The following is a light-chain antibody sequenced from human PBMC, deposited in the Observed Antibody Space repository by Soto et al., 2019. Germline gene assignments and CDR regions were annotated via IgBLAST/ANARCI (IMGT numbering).Light chain of an antibody. CDR2: DVS. Sequence: DIEMTQSPPSVSASVGDRVTITCRASQGISNHLAWFQLKPGKAPKSLIYDVSSLQSQVPSNFRDSVSGTDFTLTIRSLQPEDSATYYSQQYHNCPVTFGGGTKVEIK. J-gene: IGKJ4*01. CDR3: QQYHNCPVT. CDR1: QGISNH. V-gene: IGKV1-16*02.